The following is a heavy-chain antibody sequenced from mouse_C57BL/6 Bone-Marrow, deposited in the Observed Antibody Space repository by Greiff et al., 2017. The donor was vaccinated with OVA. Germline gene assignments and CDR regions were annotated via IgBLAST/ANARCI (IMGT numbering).Heavy chain of an antibody. D-gene: IGHD1-1*01. CDR3: ARGGITTVVARFDY. Sequence: EVKLVESGGGLVKPGGSLKLSCAASGFTFSSYAMSWVRQTPEKRLEWVATISAGGSYTYYPDNVKGRFTISRDNAKNNLYLQMSHLKSEDTAMYDGARGGITTVVARFDYWGQGTTLTVSS. J-gene: IGHJ2*01. CDR2: ISAGGSYT. V-gene: IGHV5-4*03. CDR1: GFTFSSYA.